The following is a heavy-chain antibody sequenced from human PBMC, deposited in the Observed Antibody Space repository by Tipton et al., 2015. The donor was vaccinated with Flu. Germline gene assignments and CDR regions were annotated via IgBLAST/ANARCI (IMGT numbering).Heavy chain of an antibody. Sequence: TLSLTCTVSGGSVSSGNYHWTWIRQPAGKGLEWIGRIYSSGNTNYHPSLKSRVTMSVDTSKNQFSLSLSSVTAADTAVYYCARGSGSGTFVIFDYWGQGTLVAVSS. CDR2: IYSSGNT. V-gene: IGHV4-61*02. D-gene: IGHD3-10*01. J-gene: IGHJ4*02. CDR1: GGSVSSGNYH. CDR3: ARGSGSGTFVIFDY.